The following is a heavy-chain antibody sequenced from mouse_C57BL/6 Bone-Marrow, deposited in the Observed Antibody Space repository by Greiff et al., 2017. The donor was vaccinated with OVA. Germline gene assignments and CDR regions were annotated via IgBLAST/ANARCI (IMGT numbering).Heavy chain of an antibody. V-gene: IGHV1-55*01. D-gene: IGHD1-1*01. J-gene: IGHJ2*01. CDR1: GYTFTSYW. CDR2: IYPGSGST. CDR3: ARPLPHYYGSSYDFDY. Sequence: VQLQQSGAELVKPGASVKMSCKASGYTFTSYWITWVKQRPGQGLEWIGDIYPGSGSTNYNEKFKSKATLTVDTSSSTAYMQLSSLTSEDSAVDYCARPLPHYYGSSYDFDYWGQGTTLTVSS.